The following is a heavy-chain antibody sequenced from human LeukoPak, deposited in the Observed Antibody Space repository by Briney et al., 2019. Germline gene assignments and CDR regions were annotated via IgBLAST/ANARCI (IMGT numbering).Heavy chain of an antibody. D-gene: IGHD3-22*01. CDR3: ARGVSSGPPGY. V-gene: IGHV4-39*07. J-gene: IGHJ4*02. Sequence: SETLSLTCTVSGGPISSSSYYWGWIRQPPGKGLEWIGSIYYSGSTYYNPSLKSRVTISVDTSKNQFSLKLSSVTAADTAVYYCARGVSSGPPGYWGQGTLVTVSS. CDR2: IYYSGST. CDR1: GGPISSSSYY.